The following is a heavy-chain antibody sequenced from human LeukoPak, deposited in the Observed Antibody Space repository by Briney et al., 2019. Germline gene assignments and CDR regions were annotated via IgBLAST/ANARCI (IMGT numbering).Heavy chain of an antibody. J-gene: IGHJ4*02. CDR3: ARAVGWYYDSSGTLHFDY. Sequence: GESLKISGKGSGSSFTSYWIGWARQMPGKGLGWLGIIYPGDSDTRYSPSFQGQVTISADKSISTAYLQWSSLKASDTAMYYCARAVGWYYDSSGTLHFDYWGQGTLVTVSS. V-gene: IGHV5-51*01. CDR2: IYPGDSDT. D-gene: IGHD3-22*01. CDR1: GSSFTSYW.